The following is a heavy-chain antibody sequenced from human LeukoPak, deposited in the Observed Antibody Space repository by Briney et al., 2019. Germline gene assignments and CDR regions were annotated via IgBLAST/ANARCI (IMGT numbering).Heavy chain of an antibody. V-gene: IGHV4-4*07. Sequence: SETLSLTCTVSGGSISSYYWSRIRQPAGKGLESIGRIYTSGSTNYNPSLKSRVTMSVDTSKNQFSLKLSSVTAADTAVYYCARVGGLHALSLHTVVDYWGQGTLVTVSS. CDR2: IYTSGST. CDR3: ARVGGLHALSLHTVVDY. D-gene: IGHD2-15*01. CDR1: GGSISSYY. J-gene: IGHJ4*02.